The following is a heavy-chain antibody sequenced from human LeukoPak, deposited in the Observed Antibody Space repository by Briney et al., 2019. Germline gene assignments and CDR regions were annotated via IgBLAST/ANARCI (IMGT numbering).Heavy chain of an antibody. Sequence: GGSRRLSCAASGFTFSTFAMVWVRQAQGKGQGWVSLVSFDGTNKFYAESVKGRFTISRDNSKHTLYLQMSSLRAEDTAVYYCARDRGVYDIAGYYSWGQGTLVTVSS. J-gene: IGHJ4*02. CDR1: GFTFSTFA. D-gene: IGHD3-22*01. CDR3: ARDRGVYDIAGYYS. V-gene: IGHV3-30*15. CDR2: VSFDGTNK.